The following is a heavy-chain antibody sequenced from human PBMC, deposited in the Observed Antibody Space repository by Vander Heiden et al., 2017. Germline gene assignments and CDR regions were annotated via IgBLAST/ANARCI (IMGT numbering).Heavy chain of an antibody. V-gene: IGHV3-9*01. CDR2: ISWNSGSI. D-gene: IGHD6-13*01. CDR1: GFTFHDYA. J-gene: IGHJ6*02. Sequence: EVQLVESGGGLVQPGRSLRLSCAASGFTFHDYAMHWVRQAPGKGLEWVSGISWNSGSIGYADSVKGRFTISRDNAKNSLYLQMNSLRAEDTALYYCAKDKGSIAAAGRGRDVWGQGTTVTVSS. CDR3: AKDKGSIAAAGRGRDV.